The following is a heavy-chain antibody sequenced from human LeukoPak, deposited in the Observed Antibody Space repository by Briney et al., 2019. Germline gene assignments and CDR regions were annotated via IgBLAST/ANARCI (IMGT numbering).Heavy chain of an antibody. J-gene: IGHJ4*02. Sequence: ASVKVSCKASGYTFTGYYMHWVRQAPGQGLEWMGWINPNSGGTNYAQKFQGRVTMTRDTSISTAYMELSRLRSDDTAVYYCARDLLILGESQDYWGQGTLVTVSS. CDR2: INPNSGGT. CDR3: ARDLLILGESQDY. V-gene: IGHV1-2*02. CDR1: GYTFTGYY. D-gene: IGHD3-10*01.